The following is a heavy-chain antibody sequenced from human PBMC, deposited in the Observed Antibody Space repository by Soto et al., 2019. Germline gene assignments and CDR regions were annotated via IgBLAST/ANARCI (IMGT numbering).Heavy chain of an antibody. CDR3: AIRASYYDSSGYFDY. CDR2: INSDGSSP. V-gene: IGHV3-74*01. D-gene: IGHD3-22*01. CDR1: GFTFSSYW. J-gene: IGHJ4*02. Sequence: EVQLVESGGGLVQPGGSLRLSCAASGFTFSSYWMHWVRQAPGKGLVWVSRINSDGSSPSYADSVKGRFTISRDNAKNTLYLQMNSLRAEDTAVYYCAIRASYYDSSGYFDYWGQGTLVTVSS.